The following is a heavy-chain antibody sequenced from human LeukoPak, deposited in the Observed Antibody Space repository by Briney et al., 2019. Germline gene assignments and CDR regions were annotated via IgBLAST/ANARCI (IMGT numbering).Heavy chain of an antibody. Sequence: GGSLRLSCAASGFTFSNYAMSWVRQAPGKGLEWVSAIVGSGDITYYADSVRGRFTISRDNSKNILSLRMSSLRVGDSAIYFCAKGISSISTSLDYWGQGTLVTVSS. V-gene: IGHV3-23*01. CDR1: GFTFSNYA. J-gene: IGHJ4*02. D-gene: IGHD6-6*01. CDR3: AKGISSISTSLDY. CDR2: IVGSGDIT.